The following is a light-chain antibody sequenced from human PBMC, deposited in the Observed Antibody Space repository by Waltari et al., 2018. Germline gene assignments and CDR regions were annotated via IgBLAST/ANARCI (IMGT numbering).Light chain of an antibody. CDR3: QHHFRLPAT. Sequence: EIMLTQSPGTLALSLGERATLSCRASQSINSYLAWYQQKPGQAPRLLIYGASTRATGIPDRFSGSGSGTDFSLTISGLEPEDSAVYYCQHHFRLPATFGQGTKVEIK. CDR1: QSINSY. CDR2: GAS. J-gene: IGKJ1*01. V-gene: IGKV3-20*01.